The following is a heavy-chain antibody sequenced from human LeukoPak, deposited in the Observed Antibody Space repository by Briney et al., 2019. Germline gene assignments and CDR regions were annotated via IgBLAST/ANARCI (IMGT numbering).Heavy chain of an antibody. CDR2: IYTSGT. Sequence: SETLSLTCSVSGGSIISGNHYWSWIRQPAGEGLEWIGRIYTSGTNYNPTLKSRITISVDTSQNQFSLKLSSVTAADTAVYYCAGDERRGTYGHWFDPWGQGTLVTVSS. CDR3: AGDERRGTYGHWFDP. D-gene: IGHD3-16*01. CDR1: GGSIISGNHY. V-gene: IGHV4-61*02. J-gene: IGHJ5*02.